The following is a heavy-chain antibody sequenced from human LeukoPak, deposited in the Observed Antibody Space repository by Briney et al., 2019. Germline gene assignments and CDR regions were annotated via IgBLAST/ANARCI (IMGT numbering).Heavy chain of an antibody. CDR2: IYSGGTT. J-gene: IGHJ4*02. V-gene: IGHV3-66*01. CDR1: EFTVSSND. D-gene: IGHD4-23*01. Sequence: GGSLRLSCVASEFTVSSNDMRWVRQAPGKGLEWVSVIYSGGTTSYADSVKGRFTISRDNSKNMLYLQMNSLRAEDAALYYCARDRRGYGGNFDYWGQGTLVTVSS. CDR3: ARDRRGYGGNFDY.